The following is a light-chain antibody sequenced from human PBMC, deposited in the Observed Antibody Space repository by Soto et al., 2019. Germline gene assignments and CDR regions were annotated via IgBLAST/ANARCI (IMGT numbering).Light chain of an antibody. V-gene: IGKV3-20*01. CDR2: HTS. CDR1: QSVGGSF. CDR3: QLYQSLPRT. J-gene: IGKJ1*01. Sequence: ETVLTQSPCALSLTTGERAPLSCRASQSVGGSFLAWYQQRPGQAPRLLIYHTSYRATGIPDRFSGSGSGTDFTLTISRLEPEDFTVYYCQLYQSLPRTFCHGTKV.